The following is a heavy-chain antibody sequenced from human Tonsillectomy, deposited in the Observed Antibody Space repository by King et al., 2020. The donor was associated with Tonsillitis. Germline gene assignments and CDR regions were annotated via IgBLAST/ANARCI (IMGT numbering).Heavy chain of an antibody. CDR2: ISGSGGKT. CDR1: GFTFSSYA. D-gene: IGHD2-15*01. J-gene: IGHJ6*02. V-gene: IGHV3-23*04. Sequence: EVQLVESGGGLVQPGGSLRLSCAASGFTFSSYAMSWVRQAPGKGLEWVSAISGSGGKTYYADSVKGRFTISRDNSKNTLYLQMNILRADDTAVYYCAKGNMDCSGASCPRSYYYYAMDVWGQGTTVTVSS. CDR3: AKGNMDCSGASCPRSYYYYAMDV.